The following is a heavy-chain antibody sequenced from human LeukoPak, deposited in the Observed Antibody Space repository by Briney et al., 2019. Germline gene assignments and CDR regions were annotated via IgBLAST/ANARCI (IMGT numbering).Heavy chain of an antibody. CDR1: SGSITSYY. V-gene: IGHV4-59*01. J-gene: IGHJ3*02. CDR2: IYYSGST. CDR3: ATLWRLGASTGEAFDI. D-gene: IGHD1-26*01. Sequence: SETLSLTCSVSSGSITSYYWSWLRQPPGKGLEWIGYIYYSGSTNYNPSVKSRVTMSVDTSKNQYALKLNSVTAADTAVYYCATLWRLGASTGEAFDIWGQGTMVTVSS.